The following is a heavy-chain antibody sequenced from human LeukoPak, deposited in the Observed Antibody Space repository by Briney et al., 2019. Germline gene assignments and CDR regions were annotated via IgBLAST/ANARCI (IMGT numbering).Heavy chain of an antibody. Sequence: SETLSLTCTVSRVSMGSYFWTWIRQPAGKGLEWIGRIHPSGRANYNPSLKSRVTMSVDTSNNQYSLSLGSVTAADTAIYYCARDDFYNGGGRNWFDLWGQGALVTVSS. CDR1: RVSMGSYF. J-gene: IGHJ5*02. V-gene: IGHV4-4*07. CDR3: ARDDFYNGGGRNWFDL. CDR2: IHPSGRA. D-gene: IGHD2-15*01.